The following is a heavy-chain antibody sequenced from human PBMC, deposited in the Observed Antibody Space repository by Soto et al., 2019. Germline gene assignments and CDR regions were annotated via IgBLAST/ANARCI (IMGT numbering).Heavy chain of an antibody. CDR3: ARFYQLSSLDY. CDR2: IYPGDSDT. CDR1: GYSFTKYW. J-gene: IGHJ4*02. D-gene: IGHD6-6*01. V-gene: IGHV5-51*01. Sequence: GESLKISCKASGYSFTKYWIGWVRQMPGKGLEWMGIIYPGDSDTRYSPSFQGQVTISVDKSISTAYLQWSSLKASDTAMYYCARFYQLSSLDYWGQGTLVTVSS.